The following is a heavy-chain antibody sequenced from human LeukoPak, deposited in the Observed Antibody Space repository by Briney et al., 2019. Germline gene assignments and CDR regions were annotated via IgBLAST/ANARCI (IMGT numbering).Heavy chain of an antibody. CDR3: ARDRFWAFVVGATGGDY. CDR1: GFTFSSYW. J-gene: IGHJ4*02. Sequence: GGSLRLSCAASGFTFSSYWMSWVRQAPGKGLEWVANIKQDGSEKYYVDSVKGRFTISRDNAKNSLYLQMNSLRAEDTAVYYCARDRFWAFVVGATGGDYWGQGTLVTVSS. D-gene: IGHD1-26*01. CDR2: IKQDGSEK. V-gene: IGHV3-7*01.